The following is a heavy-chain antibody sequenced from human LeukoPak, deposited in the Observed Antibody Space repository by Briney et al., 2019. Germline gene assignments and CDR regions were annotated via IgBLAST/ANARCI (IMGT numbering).Heavy chain of an antibody. CDR3: ARAGNIRFDY. V-gene: IGHV1-2*02. Sequence: ASVKVSCKASGYTFRSYGISWVRQAPGQGLEWMGWINPNSGGTNYAQKFQGRVTMTRDTSISTAYMELSRLRSDDTAVYYCARAGNIRFDYWGQGTLVTVSS. D-gene: IGHD1/OR15-1a*01. CDR1: GYTFRSYG. J-gene: IGHJ4*02. CDR2: INPNSGGT.